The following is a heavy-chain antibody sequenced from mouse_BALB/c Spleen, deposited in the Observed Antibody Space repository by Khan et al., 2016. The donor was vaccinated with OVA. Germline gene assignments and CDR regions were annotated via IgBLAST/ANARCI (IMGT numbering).Heavy chain of an antibody. CDR1: GYSITSDYA. J-gene: IGHJ4*01. V-gene: IGHV3-2*02. Sequence: EVQLVESGPGLVNPSQSLSLTCTVTGYSITSDYAWNWIRQFPGNKLEWMGYINYSGSTNYNPALKSRISIPRDTSKNQFFLQLNSVTTEDTATYYCARDGSRYNYAMDYWGQGTSVTVSS. CDR2: INYSGST. CDR3: ARDGSRYNYAMDY. D-gene: IGHD2-3*01.